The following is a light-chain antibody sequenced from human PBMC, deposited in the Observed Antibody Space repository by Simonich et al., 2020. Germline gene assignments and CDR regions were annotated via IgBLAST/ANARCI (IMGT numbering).Light chain of an antibody. CDR2: WES. V-gene: IGKV4-1*01. J-gene: IGKJ2*01. CDR1: QSVLYSSNNKNY. CDR3: QQYYSTPPYT. Sequence: DIVMTQSPDSLAVSLGERATINCKSSQSVLYSSNNKNYLAWYQQKPGKPPKLLIYWESTRESGVPDRFSGSGSGTYFTLTISSLQAEDVAVYYCQQYYSTPPYTFGQGTKLEIK.